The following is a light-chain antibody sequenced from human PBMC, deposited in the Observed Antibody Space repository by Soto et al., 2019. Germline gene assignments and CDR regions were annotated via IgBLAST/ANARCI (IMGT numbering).Light chain of an antibody. V-gene: IGLV2-14*01. Sequence: QSALTQSASVSGSPGQSITISCTGTSSDVGLYNYVSWYQQHPGKAPKLMIYDVSSRPSGVSSRFSGSKSGNTASLTISELQAEDEADYYCYSCTSSYTYVFGTGTKVTVL. J-gene: IGLJ1*01. CDR3: YSCTSSYTYV. CDR2: DVS. CDR1: SSDVGLYNY.